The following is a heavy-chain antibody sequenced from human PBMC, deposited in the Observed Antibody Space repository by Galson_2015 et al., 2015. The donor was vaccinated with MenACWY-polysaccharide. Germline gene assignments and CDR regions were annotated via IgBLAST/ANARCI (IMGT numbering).Heavy chain of an antibody. J-gene: IGHJ4*02. V-gene: IGHV3-23*01. D-gene: IGHD2-8*01. Sequence: SLRLSCAASGFSFSGYDMTWVRQAPGKGLEWVSGILDGGHPYYADYVTSGLSIFRKNSKNTLYLLMERLSTEDTAEYYCAKVDEVAGCISDFVDYWSQGTLVTVSS. CDR2: ILDGGHP. CDR3: AKVDEVAGCISDFVDY. CDR1: GFSFSGYD.